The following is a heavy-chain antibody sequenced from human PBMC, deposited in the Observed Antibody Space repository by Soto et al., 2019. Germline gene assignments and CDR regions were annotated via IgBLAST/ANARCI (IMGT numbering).Heavy chain of an antibody. CDR3: ARVYMIPFGGLTPSPRAYRFDY. CDR2: IFPGDSDT. Sequence: PGEALKISCKASGFTFNDKWVAWVRQAPGKGLEWLVIIFPGDSDTRYSPSFQGQVTVSADKSIATHYLQLSSLTTSDTATYYCARVYMIPFGGLTPSPRAYRFDYWGQGTRVTVSS. J-gene: IGHJ4*02. D-gene: IGHD3-16*01. V-gene: IGHV5-51*01. CDR1: GFTFNDKW.